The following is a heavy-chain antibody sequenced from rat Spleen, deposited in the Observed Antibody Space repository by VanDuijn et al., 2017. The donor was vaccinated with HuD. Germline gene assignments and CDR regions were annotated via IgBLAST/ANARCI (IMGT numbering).Heavy chain of an antibody. CDR3: TRRGYLSNWYFDF. Sequence: VQLQESGPGLVKPSQSLSLTCSVTGYSITSNYWGWIRKFPGNKMEWMGYIDYSGRTSYNPSLKSRISITRDTSKNQFFLQLNSVTTEDTATYYCTRRGYLSNWYFDFWGPGTMVTVSS. D-gene: IGHD1-11*01. CDR1: GYSITSNY. J-gene: IGHJ1*01. V-gene: IGHV3-1*01. CDR2: IDYSGRT.